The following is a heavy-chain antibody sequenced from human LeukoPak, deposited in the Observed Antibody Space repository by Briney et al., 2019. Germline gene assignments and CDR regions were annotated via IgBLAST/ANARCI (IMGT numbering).Heavy chain of an antibody. CDR1: GFTFSSYE. J-gene: IGHJ4*02. D-gene: IGHD6-13*01. CDR3: ATARQGSSWDTFDC. V-gene: IGHV3-48*03. CDR2: ISTSGGTI. Sequence: GGSLRLSCAASGFTFSSYEMKWVRQAPGKGLEWLSYISTSGGTIYYADSVKGRFTISRDNAKNSLYLQMNSLRAEDTAVYYCATARQGSSWDTFDCWGQGTLVTASS.